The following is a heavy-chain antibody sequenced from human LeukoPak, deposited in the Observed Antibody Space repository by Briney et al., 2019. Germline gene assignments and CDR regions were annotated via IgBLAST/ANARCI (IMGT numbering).Heavy chain of an antibody. Sequence: GGSLRLSCAASGFTFSSYEMDWVRQAPGKGLEWVSYISNSGSTIYYADSVKGRFTISRDNAKNSLYLQMNSLRAEDTAVYYCARETGSYCTNGVCYPRALPYFDYWGQGTLVTVSS. D-gene: IGHD2-8*01. J-gene: IGHJ4*02. CDR2: ISNSGSTI. CDR1: GFTFSSYE. V-gene: IGHV3-48*03. CDR3: ARETGSYCTNGVCYPRALPYFDY.